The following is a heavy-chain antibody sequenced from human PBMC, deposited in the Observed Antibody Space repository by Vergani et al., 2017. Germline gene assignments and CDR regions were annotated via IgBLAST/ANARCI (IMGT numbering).Heavy chain of an antibody. D-gene: IGHD1-26*01. Sequence: QVQLVQSGAEVKKPGSSVKVSCKASGGTFSSYTISWVRQAPGQGLEWMGRIIPILGIANYVQKFQGRVTSTADKSTSTAYMELSSLRSEDTAVYYCARDQGVGATYYYYYGMDVWGQGTTVTVSS. CDR3: ARDQGVGATYYYYYGMDV. V-gene: IGHV1-69*08. CDR1: GGTFSSYT. J-gene: IGHJ6*02. CDR2: IIPILGIA.